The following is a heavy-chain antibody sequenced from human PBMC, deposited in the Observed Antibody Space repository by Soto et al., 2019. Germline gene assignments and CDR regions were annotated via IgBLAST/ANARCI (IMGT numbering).Heavy chain of an antibody. Sequence: SVKVSCKASGGTFYSYAISWLRQAPGQGLEWMGGIIPISGTTNYVQKFQGRVTITADTSTSTAYMELSSLRSEDTAVYYCARDGTRIVGPPVVWRQGTLVTVSS. V-gene: IGHV1-69*06. D-gene: IGHD1-26*01. CDR3: ARDGTRIVGPPVV. CDR1: GGTFYSYA. J-gene: IGHJ4*02. CDR2: IIPISGTT.